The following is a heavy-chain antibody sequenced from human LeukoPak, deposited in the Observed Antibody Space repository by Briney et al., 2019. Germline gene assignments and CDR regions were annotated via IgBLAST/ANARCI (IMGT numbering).Heavy chain of an antibody. CDR3: ASGRQLGY. Sequence: PGGSLSLSCGASGFTFSSYWMSWVRQAPGKGLEWVANIKEDGSEKYYVASVKGRFSISRDNAKNSLYLQMNSLRAEDTAVYYCASGRQLGYWGQGTLVTVSS. D-gene: IGHD3-16*01. J-gene: IGHJ4*02. CDR2: IKEDGSEK. CDR1: GFTFSSYW. V-gene: IGHV3-7*01.